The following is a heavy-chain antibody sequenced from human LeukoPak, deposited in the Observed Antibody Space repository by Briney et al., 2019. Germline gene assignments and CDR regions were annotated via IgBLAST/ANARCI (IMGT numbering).Heavy chain of an antibody. CDR1: GFTFSSCN. CDR2: ITGSGNYI. CDR3: ATSIEVAYLAFDF. V-gene: IGHV3-21*01. Sequence: GGSLRLSCAASGFTFSSCNMNWVRQAPGKGLEWVSSITGSGNYIYYADSVRGRFTISRDNAKNSLYLQVNSLRAEDTAVYYCATSIEVAYLAFDFWGRGALGTVSS. J-gene: IGHJ4*02. D-gene: IGHD6-19*01.